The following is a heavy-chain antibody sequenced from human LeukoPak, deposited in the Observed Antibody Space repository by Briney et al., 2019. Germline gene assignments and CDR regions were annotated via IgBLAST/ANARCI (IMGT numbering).Heavy chain of an antibody. CDR2: IYYSGST. Sequence: SETLSLTCTVSGGSISSHYWSWLRQPPGKGLEWIGYIYYSGSTNYNPSLKSRVTISVDTSKNQFSLKLSSVTAADTAVYYCARGAWYSSSWPVGYWGQGTLVTVSS. J-gene: IGHJ4*02. V-gene: IGHV4-59*11. CDR1: GGSISSHY. D-gene: IGHD6-13*01. CDR3: ARGAWYSSSWPVGY.